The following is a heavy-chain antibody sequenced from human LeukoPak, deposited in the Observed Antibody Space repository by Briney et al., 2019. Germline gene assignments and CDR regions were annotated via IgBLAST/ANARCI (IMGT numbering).Heavy chain of an antibody. CDR3: AREGIEMATITLFDY. CDR1: GFTFSTYS. CDR2: ISSSSNYI. D-gene: IGHD5-24*01. V-gene: IGHV3-21*01. J-gene: IGHJ4*02. Sequence: GGSLRLSWAASGFTFSTYSMNWVRQAPGKGLEWVSSISSSSNYIYYADSVKGRFTISRDNSKNTLYLQMNSLRAEDTAVYYCAREGIEMATITLFDYWGQGTLVTVSS.